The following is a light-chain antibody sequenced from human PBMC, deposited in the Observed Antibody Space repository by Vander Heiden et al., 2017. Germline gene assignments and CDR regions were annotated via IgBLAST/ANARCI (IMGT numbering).Light chain of an antibody. J-gene: IGLJ2*01. CDR1: TSNIEGNS. Sequence: QSVLPQPPSVSAAPGQRVTIPCSGSTSNIEGNSVSWYQQVPGTVPKLLIYDNDKRPSGIPDRFSGSKSATSATLVITGLQTGDEANYYCGTWDSSLSVVVFGGETRLTVL. CDR3: GTWDSSLSVVV. CDR2: DND. V-gene: IGLV1-51*01.